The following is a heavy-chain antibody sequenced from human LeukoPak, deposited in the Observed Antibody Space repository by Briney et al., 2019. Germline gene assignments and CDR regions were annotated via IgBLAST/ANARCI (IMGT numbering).Heavy chain of an antibody. CDR1: GGSFSGYY. J-gene: IGHJ4*02. CDR3: ARAGGSGSYSSLEY. Sequence: KTSETLSLTCAVYGGSFSGYYWSWIRQPPGKGLEWIGEINHSGSTNYNPSLKSRVTISVDTSKNQFSLKLSSVTAAGTAVYYCARAGGSGSYSSLEYWGQGTLVTVSS. D-gene: IGHD3-10*01. CDR2: INHSGST. V-gene: IGHV4-34*01.